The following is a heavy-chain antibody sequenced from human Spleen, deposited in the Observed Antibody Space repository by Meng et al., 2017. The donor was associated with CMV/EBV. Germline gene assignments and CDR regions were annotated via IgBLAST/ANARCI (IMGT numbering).Heavy chain of an antibody. D-gene: IGHD3-22*01. Sequence: FRSYGTHWVRQAPGQGLEWVAVLLHDGSNKPYAESVKGRFTIARANSKNTLYLQMNSLRVEDTAVYYCAKEGLTTRYYYDSSGRFDSWGQGTLVTVSS. CDR2: LLHDGSNK. J-gene: IGHJ4*02. CDR1: FRSYG. CDR3: AKEGLTTRYYYDSSGRFDS. V-gene: IGHV3-33*06.